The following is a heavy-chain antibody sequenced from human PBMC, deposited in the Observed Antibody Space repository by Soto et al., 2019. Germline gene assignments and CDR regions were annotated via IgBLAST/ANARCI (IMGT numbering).Heavy chain of an antibody. Sequence: GFLRLSCAGSGFIFNSYPMNWVRQAPGKGLEWVAYISSSSKAIYYADSVKGRFTISRDNAKNTLYLQMNTLRAEDTAVYYCARVLKSSGWDNDVFDIWGQGTMVTVSS. V-gene: IGHV3-48*04. J-gene: IGHJ3*02. CDR2: ISSSSKAI. CDR3: ARVLKSSGWDNDVFDI. D-gene: IGHD6-19*01. CDR1: GFIFNSYP.